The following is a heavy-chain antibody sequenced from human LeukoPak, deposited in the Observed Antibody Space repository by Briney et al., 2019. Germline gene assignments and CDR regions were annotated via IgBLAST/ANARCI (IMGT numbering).Heavy chain of an antibody. CDR2: INPNSGGT. CDR3: ARDGTRELDTGRNWFDP. V-gene: IGHV1-2*02. D-gene: IGHD1-26*01. J-gene: IGHJ5*02. CDR1: GYTFSGYY. Sequence: ASVKVSCKASGYTFSGYYMHWVRQAPGQGLEWMGWINPNSGGTNYVQKFQGRVTMTRDTSMTTAYMELSRLRSDDTAVYYCARDGTRELDTGRNWFDPWGQGTLVTVSS.